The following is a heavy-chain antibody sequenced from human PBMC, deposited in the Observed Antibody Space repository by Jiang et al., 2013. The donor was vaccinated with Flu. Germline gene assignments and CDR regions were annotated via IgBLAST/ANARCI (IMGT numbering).Heavy chain of an antibody. J-gene: IGHJ4*02. V-gene: IGHV4-59*11. CDR2: IHYSGST. CDR3: ARARAPEIAAYYFDY. CDR1: GGSISSHY. D-gene: IGHD2-21*01. Sequence: GSGLVKPSETLSLTCTVSGGSISSHYWNWIRQAPGKGLEWIGYIHYSGSTNYNFSLKSRVTISKDKSKSQFSLKVKSVTSADTAVYYCARARAPEIAAYYFDYWGQGTLATVSS.